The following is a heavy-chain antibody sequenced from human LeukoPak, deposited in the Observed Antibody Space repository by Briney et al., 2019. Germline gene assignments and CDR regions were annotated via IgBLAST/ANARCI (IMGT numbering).Heavy chain of an antibody. J-gene: IGHJ4*02. D-gene: IGHD2-8*01. CDR2: INPNSGGT. Sequence: ASVKVSCKVSGYTLTELSMHWVRQAPGQGLEWMGRINPNSGGTNYAQKFQGRVTMTRDTSISTAYMELSRLRSDDTAVYYCARDAVLMVYAIAPWGYWGQGTLVTVSS. V-gene: IGHV1-2*06. CDR3: ARDAVLMVYAIAPWGY. CDR1: GYTLTELS.